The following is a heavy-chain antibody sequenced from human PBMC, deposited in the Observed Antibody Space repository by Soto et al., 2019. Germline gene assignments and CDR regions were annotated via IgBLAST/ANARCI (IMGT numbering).Heavy chain of an antibody. D-gene: IGHD2-15*01. J-gene: IGHJ5*02. CDR3: ARGGRSGVVVVAATPRTHNWFDP. Sequence: SETLSLTCAVYGGSFSGYYWSWIRQPPGKGLEWIGEINHSGSTNYNPSLKSRVTISVDTSKNQFSLKLSSVTAADTAVYYCARGGRSGVVVVAATPRTHNWFDPWGRGTLVT. CDR2: INHSGST. CDR1: GGSFSGYY. V-gene: IGHV4-34*01.